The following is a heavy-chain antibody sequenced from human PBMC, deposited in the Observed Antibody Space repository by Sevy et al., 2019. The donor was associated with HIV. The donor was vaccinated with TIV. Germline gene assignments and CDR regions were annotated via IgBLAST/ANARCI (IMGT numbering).Heavy chain of an antibody. Sequence: GGSLRLSCAASGFAFSSHAMHWVRQAPGKGLEWVAVISYEGTETFYAASVEGRFTISRDNSKNKLSLQINSLRREDTAADYCAGDGGYSIKWYPLYWGHGTLVTVSS. CDR2: ISYEGTET. D-gene: IGHD6-13*01. V-gene: IGHV3-30-3*01. J-gene: IGHJ4*01. CDR3: AGDGGYSIKWYPLY. CDR1: GFAFSSHA.